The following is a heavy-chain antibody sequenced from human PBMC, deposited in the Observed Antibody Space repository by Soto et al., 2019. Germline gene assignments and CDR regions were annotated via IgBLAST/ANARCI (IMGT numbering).Heavy chain of an antibody. J-gene: IGHJ6*02. V-gene: IGHV1-46*01. D-gene: IGHD3-3*01. CDR3: ARDNRSYYDFWSGSRDMDV. CDR1: GYTFTSYY. Sequence: ASVKVSCKASGYTFTSYYMHWVRQAPGQGLEWMGIINPSGGSTSYAQKFQGRVTMTRDTSTSTVYMELSSLRSEDTAVYYCARDNRSYYDFWSGSRDMDVWGQGTTVTVSS. CDR2: INPSGGST.